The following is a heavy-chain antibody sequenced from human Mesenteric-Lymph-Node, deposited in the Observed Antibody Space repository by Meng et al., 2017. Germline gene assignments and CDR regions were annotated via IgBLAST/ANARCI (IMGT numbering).Heavy chain of an antibody. CDR3: ARDLGDYGSGSSYFDY. CDR2: IWYDGSKK. D-gene: IGHD3-10*01. Sequence: QVQLVESGGGVVQPGRSLRLSCAASGFTFSSYGFHWVRQAPGKGLEWVAVIWYDGSKKYYADSVKGRFTISRDDSRNTLCLQMNSLRAEDTAVYYCARDLGDYGSGSSYFDYWDQGTLVTVSS. V-gene: IGHV3-33*01. CDR1: GFTFSSYG. J-gene: IGHJ4*02.